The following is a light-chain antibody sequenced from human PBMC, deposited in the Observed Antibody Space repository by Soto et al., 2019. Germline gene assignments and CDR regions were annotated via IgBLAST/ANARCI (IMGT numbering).Light chain of an antibody. Sequence: DIHMTQSPSSLSASLGDRVTITCRASQGIRNDLGWYQQKPVKAPTTLIYAVSSLESGVPSRFSGRGSGTEITLTISRLQPEDFATYYCLQHNSYPHTFGGGTKVEIK. CDR1: QGIRND. J-gene: IGKJ4*01. CDR3: LQHNSYPHT. V-gene: IGKV1-17*01. CDR2: AVS.